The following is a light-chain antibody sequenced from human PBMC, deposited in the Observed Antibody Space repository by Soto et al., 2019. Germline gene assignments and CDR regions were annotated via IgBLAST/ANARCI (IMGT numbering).Light chain of an antibody. V-gene: IGKV3-11*01. CDR1: QSVSSY. CDR2: DAS. J-gene: IGKJ4*02. CDR3: QQRSNWPLT. Sequence: EIVLTQSPGTLSLSPGERATLSCRASQSVSSYLAWYQQKPGQAPRLLIYDASNRATGIPARFSGSGSGTDFTLTIGCLQPEDFAAYYCQQRSNWPLTFGGGTKVDIK.